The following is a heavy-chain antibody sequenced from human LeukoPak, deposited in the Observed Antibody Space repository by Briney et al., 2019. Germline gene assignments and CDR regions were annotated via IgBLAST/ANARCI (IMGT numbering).Heavy chain of an antibody. Sequence: GGSLRLSCAASGFTFSSYWMSWVRQAPGKGLEWVANIKQDGREKFYVDSVKGRFTISRDNAKNSLYLQMNSLRAEDTAVYYCARAGAYSLLDIVVVVAAYPFDYWGQGTLVTVSS. CDR1: GFTFSSYW. CDR2: IKQDGREK. V-gene: IGHV3-7*01. D-gene: IGHD2-15*01. J-gene: IGHJ4*02. CDR3: ARAGAYSLLDIVVVVAAYPFDY.